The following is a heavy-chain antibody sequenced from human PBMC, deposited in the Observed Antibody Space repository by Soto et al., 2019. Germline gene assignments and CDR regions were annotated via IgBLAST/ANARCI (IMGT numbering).Heavy chain of an antibody. CDR3: ARSLEYGIPFDK. Sequence: SETLSLTCTVSGVSISNGDYYWNWIRQTPGKGLEWIGYIYNGGPTYYNPSLESRLSLSVDTSGNQFSLRLSSVTAADTAIYYCARSLEYGIPFDKWGQGTLVTVSS. J-gene: IGHJ4*02. CDR2: IYNGGPT. CDR1: GVSISNGDYY. V-gene: IGHV4-30-4*01. D-gene: IGHD2-8*01.